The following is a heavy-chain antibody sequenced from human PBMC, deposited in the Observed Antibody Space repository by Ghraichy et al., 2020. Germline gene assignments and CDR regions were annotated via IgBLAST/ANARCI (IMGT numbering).Heavy chain of an antibody. CDR1: GFTFSSYA. D-gene: IGHD7-27*01. CDR3: AKDRTSWGPTLSDY. V-gene: IGHV3-23*01. CDR2: ISGAGST. J-gene: IGHJ4*02. Sequence: ETLSLTCAASGFTFSSYAISWVRQAPGKGLEWVSSISGAGSTYYAESVKGRFTISRDNSKNTLFLEMNSLRAEDTAVYYCAKDRTSWGPTLSDYWGQGTLVTVSS.